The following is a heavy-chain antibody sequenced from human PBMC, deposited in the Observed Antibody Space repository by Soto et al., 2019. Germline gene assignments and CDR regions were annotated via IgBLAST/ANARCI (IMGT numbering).Heavy chain of an antibody. J-gene: IGHJ4*02. Sequence: EVQLVESGGGLVQPGGSLRLSCAASGFTFSSYSMNWVRQAPGKGLEWVSYISSSSSTIYYADSVKGRFTISRDNAKNSLYLQMNSLRDEDTAVYYCARDRCLRCVKATNVDYWGQGTLVTVSS. D-gene: IGHD4-17*01. CDR3: ARDRCLRCVKATNVDY. V-gene: IGHV3-48*02. CDR1: GFTFSSYS. CDR2: ISSSSSTI.